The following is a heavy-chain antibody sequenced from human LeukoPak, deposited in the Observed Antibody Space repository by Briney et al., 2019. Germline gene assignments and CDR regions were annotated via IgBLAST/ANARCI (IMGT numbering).Heavy chain of an antibody. CDR2: ISWNSGNI. Sequence: GGSLRLSCAASGFTFDDHAMHWVRQAPGKGLEWVSGISWNSGNIGYADSVKGRFTISRDNARNSLYLQMNSLRAEDTAFYYCAKNIAIVAAPSSYGLDVWGQGTTVTVSS. CDR3: AKNIAIVAAPSSYGLDV. D-gene: IGHD6-6*01. V-gene: IGHV3-9*01. CDR1: GFTFDDHA. J-gene: IGHJ6*02.